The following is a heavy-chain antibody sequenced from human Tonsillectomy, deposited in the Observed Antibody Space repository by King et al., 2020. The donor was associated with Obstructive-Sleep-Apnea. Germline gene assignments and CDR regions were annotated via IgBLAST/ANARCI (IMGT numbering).Heavy chain of an antibody. CDR1: GFTFSSYW. Sequence: VQLVESGGGLVQPGGSLRLSCAASGFTFSSYWMSWVRQAPGKGLEWVANIKQDGSEKDYVGSWKGRFTISRDNAKNSLYLQMNSLRAEDTAVYYCARDLSSWYVAGVASFGYWGQGTLVTVSS. CDR3: ARDLSSWYVAGVASFGY. CDR2: IKQDGSEK. J-gene: IGHJ4*02. V-gene: IGHV3-7*03. D-gene: IGHD6-13*01.